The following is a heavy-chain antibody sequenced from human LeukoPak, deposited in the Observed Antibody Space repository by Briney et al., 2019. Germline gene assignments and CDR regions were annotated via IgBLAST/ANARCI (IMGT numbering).Heavy chain of an antibody. D-gene: IGHD6-13*01. V-gene: IGHV3-21*01. J-gene: IGHJ4*02. CDR3: ARDRGIAAAGRSNYFDY. CDR2: ISSSSSYI. Sequence: PGGSLRRSCAASGFTFSSYSMNWVRQAPGKGLEWVSSISSSSSYIYYADSVKGRFTISRDNAKNSLYLQMNSLRAEDTAVYYCARDRGIAAAGRSNYFDYWGQGTLVTVSS. CDR1: GFTFSSYS.